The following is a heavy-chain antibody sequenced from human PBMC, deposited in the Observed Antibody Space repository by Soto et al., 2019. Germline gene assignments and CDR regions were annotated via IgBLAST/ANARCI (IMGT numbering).Heavy chain of an antibody. CDR2: INPNSGGT. V-gene: IGHV1-2*04. CDR1: GYTFTGYY. Sequence: ASVKVSCKASGYTFTGYYMHWVRQAPGQGLEWMGWINPNSGGTNYAQKFQGWVTMTRDTSISTAYMELSRLRSDDTAVYYCARGFWGATVTTVGYFDYWGQGTLVTVSS. D-gene: IGHD4-4*01. J-gene: IGHJ4*02. CDR3: ARGFWGATVTTVGYFDY.